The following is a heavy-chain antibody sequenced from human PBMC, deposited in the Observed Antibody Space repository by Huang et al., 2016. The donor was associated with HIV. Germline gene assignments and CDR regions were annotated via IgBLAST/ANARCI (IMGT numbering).Heavy chain of an antibody. CDR2: IVPMFGTG. J-gene: IGHJ4*02. Sequence: QVQLVQSGAELKKPGSSVKVSCKASGGTFSSHTITWVRPAPGQGFEWMGEIVPMFGTGNNAQNCQGRVTITADEATATAYLELSSLKFEDTAIYYCARGLSGNIDSWGQGSLVTVSS. V-gene: IGHV1-69*01. D-gene: IGHD1-20*01. CDR3: ARGLSGNIDS. CDR1: GGTFSSHT.